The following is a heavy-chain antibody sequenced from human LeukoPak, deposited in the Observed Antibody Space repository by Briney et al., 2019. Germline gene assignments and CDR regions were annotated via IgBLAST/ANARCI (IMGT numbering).Heavy chain of an antibody. CDR3: ARLPVVPAAIIYYYYYYMDV. CDR2: IGSSTSTI. Sequence: PGGTLRLSCSASGFTFSSYSMNWVRQAPGKGLEWVSYIGSSTSTIYYADSVKGRFTISRDNAKNSLYLQMNSLRAEDTAVYYCARLPVVPAAIIYYYYYYMDVWGKGTTVTVSS. CDR1: GFTFSSYS. D-gene: IGHD2-2*01. V-gene: IGHV3-48*01. J-gene: IGHJ6*03.